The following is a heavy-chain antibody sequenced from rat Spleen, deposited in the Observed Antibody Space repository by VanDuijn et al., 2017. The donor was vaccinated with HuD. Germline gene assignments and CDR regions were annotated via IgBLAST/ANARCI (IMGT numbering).Heavy chain of an antibody. J-gene: IGHJ2*01. CDR3: ARHWGY. CDR2: IIYDGTHT. CDR1: GFTFNYYA. Sequence: EVQLVESGGDLVQPGRSLKFSCAASGFTFNYYAMAWVRQAPKKGLEWVATIIYDGTHTYYRDSVKGRFTISRDNAKSILYLQMDSLRSEDTATYYCARHWGYWGQGVMVTVSS. V-gene: IGHV5-17*01. D-gene: IGHD4-6*01.